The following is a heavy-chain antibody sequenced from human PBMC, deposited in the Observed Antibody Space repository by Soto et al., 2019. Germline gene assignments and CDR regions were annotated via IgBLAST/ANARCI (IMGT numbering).Heavy chain of an antibody. CDR3: AMAGNYPSFAA. Sequence: QVQLQESGPGLVTPSATLSLTCTVSGGSVSSGTYDWSWIRQPPGKGREWIGSISSRGRTNYNPSRTSRVTLSVDTSKQHLSLKLTSVTAADPAVYYRAMAGNYPSFAAWGQGTLVPVPS. V-gene: IGHV4-61*01. J-gene: IGHJ5*02. CDR1: GGSVSSGTYD. CDR2: ISSRGRT. D-gene: IGHD1-7*01.